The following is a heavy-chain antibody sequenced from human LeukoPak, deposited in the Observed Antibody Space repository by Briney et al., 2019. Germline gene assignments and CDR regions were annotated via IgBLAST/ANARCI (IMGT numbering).Heavy chain of an antibody. CDR2: ISYDGSNK. Sequence: GGSLRLSCAASGFTFSSYAMHWVRQAPGKGLEWVAVISYDGSNKYYADSVKGRFTISRDNSKNTLYLQMNSLRAEDTAVYYCARGFHVLRFLEWLGAFDIWGQGTMVTVSS. CDR1: GFTFSSYA. J-gene: IGHJ3*02. V-gene: IGHV3-30-3*01. CDR3: ARGFHVLRFLEWLGAFDI. D-gene: IGHD3-3*01.